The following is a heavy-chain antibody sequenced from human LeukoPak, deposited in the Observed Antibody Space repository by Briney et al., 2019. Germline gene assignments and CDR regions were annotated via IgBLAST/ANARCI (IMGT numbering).Heavy chain of an antibody. CDR2: INGDGSWT. V-gene: IGHV3-74*01. D-gene: IGHD2-2*01. CDR1: GNYW. CDR3: VSFYETY. J-gene: IGHJ4*02. Sequence: GGSLRLSCAASGNYWMHWVRQAPGKGLVWVSHINGDGSWTTYADSVKGRFTISKDNAKNTVYLQMNNLRAEDTAVYYCVSFYETYWGRGTLVTVSS.